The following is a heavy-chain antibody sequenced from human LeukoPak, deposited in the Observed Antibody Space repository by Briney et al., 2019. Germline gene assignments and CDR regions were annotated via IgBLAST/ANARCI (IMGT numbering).Heavy chain of an antibody. CDR1: ASSFSTDG. J-gene: IGHJ5*02. Sequence: GGSHRLFRAPSASSFSTDGMSWVRHEPGKGLGWVSGIRDGGGSTYYADSVKGRFTISRDNSKNTLYIQMNSLRDEDTAVYYCARALGGWLYNNYFDPWGQGTLVTVSS. CDR3: ARALGGWLYNNYFDP. D-gene: IGHD3-9*01. CDR2: IRDGGGST. V-gene: IGHV3-23*01.